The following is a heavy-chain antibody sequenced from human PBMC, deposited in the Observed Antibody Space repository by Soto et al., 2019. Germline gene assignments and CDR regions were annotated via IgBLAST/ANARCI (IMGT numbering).Heavy chain of an antibody. CDR2: INQSGST. J-gene: IGHJ6*02. V-gene: IGHV4-34*01. Sequence: SETLSLTCAVYGGSFSGYYWSWIRQPPGKGLEWIGEINQSGSTNYNPSLKSRVTISVDXXXXXFXLXLXXXTAAXTAVYYCARRPPTYYYGMDVWGQGTTDTVSS. CDR3: ARRPPTYYYGMDV. CDR1: GGSFSGYY.